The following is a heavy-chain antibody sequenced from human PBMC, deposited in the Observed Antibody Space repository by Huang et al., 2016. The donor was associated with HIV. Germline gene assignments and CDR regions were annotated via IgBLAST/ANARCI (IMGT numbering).Heavy chain of an antibody. CDR2: IQYDGTKK. CDR3: AKVTLGFDY. J-gene: IGHJ4*02. D-gene: IGHD2-15*01. Sequence: VQLVESGGGVVQPGGSLRLSCATSGFTFSSYGMHWVRQAPGLGLEWVAFIQYDGTKKYYADSVKGRFNISRDNSKNMLHLQMNNLRVEDTAAYFCAKVTLGFDYWGQGTWVTVSS. CDR1: GFTFSSYG. V-gene: IGHV3-30*02.